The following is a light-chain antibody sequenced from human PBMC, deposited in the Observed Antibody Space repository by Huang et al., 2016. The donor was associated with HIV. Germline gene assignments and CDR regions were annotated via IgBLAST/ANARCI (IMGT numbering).Light chain of an antibody. V-gene: IGKV1-39*01. CDR3: QQGYSALIT. CDR2: SAS. J-gene: IGKJ5*01. CDR1: QNINTY. Sequence: DILLTQSPSSLSASVGDRVTITCRASQNINTYLNWYQQKPEKAPNLLIHSASTLQTGVPSRFSGSGSGTDFTLTVNSLQPEDSATYYCQQGYSALITFGQGTRL.